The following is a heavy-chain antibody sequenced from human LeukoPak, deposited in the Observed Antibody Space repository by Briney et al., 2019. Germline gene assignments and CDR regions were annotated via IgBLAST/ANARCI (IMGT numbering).Heavy chain of an antibody. CDR3: ARDYVGDAAVDI. J-gene: IGHJ3*02. Sequence: SQTLSLTCTVSGGSISSGGYYWSWIRQHPGKGLEWIGYIYYSGSTYYNPSLKSRVTISVDTSKNQFSLKLSSVTAADTAVYYRARDYVGDAAVDIWGQGTMVTVSS. D-gene: IGHD1-26*01. V-gene: IGHV4-31*03. CDR1: GGSISSGGYY. CDR2: IYYSGST.